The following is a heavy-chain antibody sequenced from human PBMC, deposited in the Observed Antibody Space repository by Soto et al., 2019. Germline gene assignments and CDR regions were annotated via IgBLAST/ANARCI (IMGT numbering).Heavy chain of an antibody. CDR3: AKLSILGVDDAFDI. J-gene: IGHJ3*02. Sequence: ASVKVSCKASGGTFSSYTISWVRQAPGQELEWMGRIIPILGIANYAQKFQGRVTITADKSTSTAYMELSSLRSEDTAVYYCAKLSILGVDDAFDIWGQATMVTVSS. D-gene: IGHD3-3*01. V-gene: IGHV1-69*02. CDR2: IIPILGIA. CDR1: GGTFSSYT.